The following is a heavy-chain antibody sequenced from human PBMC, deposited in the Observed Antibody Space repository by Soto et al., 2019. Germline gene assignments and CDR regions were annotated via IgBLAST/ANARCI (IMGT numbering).Heavy chain of an antibody. CDR1: EFMFSSYA. J-gene: IGHJ4*02. CDR2: ISPTGDNT. V-gene: IGHV3-23*01. CDR3: AKAKSLRAVRGSSFDY. D-gene: IGHD6-19*01. Sequence: DVQLLESGGGLVQPGGSLRLSCEASEFMFSSYAMSWVRQAPGKGLEWVSTISPTGDNTYYADSVKGRFTLSRDNSKDTLSLQMNSLTTEATAIYYCAKAKSLRAVRGSSFDYWGQGALVTVSS.